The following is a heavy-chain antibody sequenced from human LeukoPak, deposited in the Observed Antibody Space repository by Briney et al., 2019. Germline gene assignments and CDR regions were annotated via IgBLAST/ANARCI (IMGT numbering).Heavy chain of an antibody. V-gene: IGHV3-23*01. J-gene: IGHJ4*02. CDR2: ISGSGGST. CDR3: AKSPEYSGYNWFDY. D-gene: IGHD5-12*01. Sequence: GGSLRLSCAASGFTFSSYAMSWVRQAPGKGLEWVSAISGSGGSTYYADSVKGRFTISRGNSQNTLYLQMNSLRAEDTAVYYCAKSPEYSGYNWFDYWGQGTLVTVSS. CDR1: GFTFSSYA.